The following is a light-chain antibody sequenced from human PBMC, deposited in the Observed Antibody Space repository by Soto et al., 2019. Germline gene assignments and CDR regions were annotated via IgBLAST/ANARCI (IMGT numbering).Light chain of an antibody. CDR2: WAS. CDR1: QSVLYSSNNKNY. V-gene: IGKV4-1*01. CDR3: QHDHDAWT. J-gene: IGKJ1*01. Sequence: DIVMTQSPDSLAVSLGERATINCKSSQSVLYSSNNKNYLAGYQQKPGQPPKLLIYWASTRVSVVPDRFSGSGSETAFTLNISSLQAEDLAVYYCQHDHDAWTFGQGNKAEVK.